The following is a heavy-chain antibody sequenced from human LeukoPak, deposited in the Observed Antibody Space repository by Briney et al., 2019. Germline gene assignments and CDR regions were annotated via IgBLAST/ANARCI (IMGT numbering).Heavy chain of an antibody. CDR3: ARNTYSSGWSPDYYDAFDI. CDR1: GYTLTGYY. J-gene: IGHJ3*02. Sequence: GASVKVSCKASGYTLTGYYMHWVRQAPGQGLEWMGWINPNSGGTNYARKFQGRVTMTRDTSISTAYMELSRLRSDDTAVYYCARNTYSSGWSPDYYDAFDIWGQGTMVTVSS. V-gene: IGHV1-2*02. D-gene: IGHD6-19*01. CDR2: INPNSGGT.